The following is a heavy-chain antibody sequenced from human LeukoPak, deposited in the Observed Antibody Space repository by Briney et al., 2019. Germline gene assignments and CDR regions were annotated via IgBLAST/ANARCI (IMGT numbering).Heavy chain of an antibody. D-gene: IGHD2-15*01. V-gene: IGHV3-23*01. CDR1: GFTFSSHS. CDR2: ISNNGGYT. CDR3: AKQLGYCSDGSCYFPY. J-gene: IGHJ4*02. Sequence: GGSLRLSCAGSGFTFSSHSMSWVRQAPGKGLEWVSAISNNGGYTYYADSVQGRFTISRDNSKSTLCLQMNSLRAEDTAVYYCAKQLGYCSDGSCYFPYWGQGTLVTVSS.